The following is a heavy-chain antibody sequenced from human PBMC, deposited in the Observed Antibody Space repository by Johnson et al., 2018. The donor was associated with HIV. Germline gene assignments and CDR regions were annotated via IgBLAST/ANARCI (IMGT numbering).Heavy chain of an antibody. V-gene: IGHV3-7*05. CDR2: INQDGSEK. CDR1: EFTFSNYA. CDR3: ARDSTPWGGDYVGYAFDL. J-gene: IGHJ3*01. Sequence: MQLVESEGGVVQPGRSLRLSCAASEFTFSNYAMHWVRQAPGKGLEWVANINQDGSEKYYVDSTKGRFTISRDNAKNSLYLQMNSLRVEDTAVYFCARDSTPWGGDYVGYAFDLWGQGTMVTVSS. D-gene: IGHD4-17*01.